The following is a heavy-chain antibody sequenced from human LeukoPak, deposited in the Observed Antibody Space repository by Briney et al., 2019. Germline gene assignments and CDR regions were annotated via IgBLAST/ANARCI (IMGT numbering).Heavy chain of an antibody. CDR2: IYPGDSDT. Sequence: GESLKISCKGSGYSFTSYWIGWVRQMPGKGLEWMGIIYPGDSDTRYSPSFQGQVTISADKSISTAYLQWSSLKASDTAMYYCARLNHSSGWYDVYYGMDVWGQGTTVTVPS. J-gene: IGHJ6*02. V-gene: IGHV5-51*01. D-gene: IGHD6-19*01. CDR1: GYSFTSYW. CDR3: ARLNHSSGWYDVYYGMDV.